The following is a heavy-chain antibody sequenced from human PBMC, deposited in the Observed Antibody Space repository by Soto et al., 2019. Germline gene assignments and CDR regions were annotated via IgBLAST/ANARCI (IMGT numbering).Heavy chain of an antibody. CDR1: GGCIRSYD. CDR2: IYYNGST. CDR3: ARRYSSFWFDP. J-gene: IGHJ5*02. D-gene: IGHD6-6*01. Sequence: SGTLALTCTVSGGCIRSYDGSWIRQPPGKGLEWIGFIYYNGSTNYNPSLKSRVTISVDTSKNQFSLKLSSVTAADTAVYYCARRYSSFWFDPWGQGTLVTVSS. V-gene: IGHV4-59*08.